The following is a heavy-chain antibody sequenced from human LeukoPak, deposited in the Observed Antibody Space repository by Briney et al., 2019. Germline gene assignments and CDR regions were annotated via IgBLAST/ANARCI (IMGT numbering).Heavy chain of an antibody. CDR1: GGSISSHY. V-gene: IGHV4-59*11. CDR2: IYFLGST. Sequence: PSETLSLTCNVSGGSISSHYWSWIRQPPGKGLEWIGYIYFLGSTNYNPSLKSRVAISVDMSKNHFSLRLTSVTAADTALYYCARDNVDTAMARDAFDIWGQGTMVTVSS. J-gene: IGHJ3*02. CDR3: ARDNVDTAMARDAFDI. D-gene: IGHD5-18*01.